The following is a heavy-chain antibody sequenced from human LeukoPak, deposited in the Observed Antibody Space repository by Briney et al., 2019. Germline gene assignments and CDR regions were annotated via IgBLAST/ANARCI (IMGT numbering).Heavy chain of an antibody. Sequence: ASVKVSCKASGYTFTSYGISWVRQAPGQGLEWMRWINPSSGGTNYAQKFQGRVTMTRDTSISTAYMELSELRSDDTAVYYCAGQKDPRPIDYWGQGTLITVSS. CDR3: AGQKDPRPIDY. V-gene: IGHV1-2*02. J-gene: IGHJ4*02. CDR1: GYTFTSYG. CDR2: INPSSGGT.